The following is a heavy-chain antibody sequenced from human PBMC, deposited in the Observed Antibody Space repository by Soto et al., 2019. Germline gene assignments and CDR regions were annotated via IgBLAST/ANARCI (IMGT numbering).Heavy chain of an antibody. Sequence: PSETLSLTCTVSGVSVSSSSNYWSWIRQSPGKGLESIGYIYYRGSTKYNPSLKSRVSMSIDTSKNQCSLKLSSVTAADTAVYYCARGVFNDYDTSGYHFDAFDLWGQGTLVT. CDR1: GVSVSSSSNY. J-gene: IGHJ3*01. D-gene: IGHD3-22*01. V-gene: IGHV4-61*01. CDR3: ARGVFNDYDTSGYHFDAFDL. CDR2: IYYRGST.